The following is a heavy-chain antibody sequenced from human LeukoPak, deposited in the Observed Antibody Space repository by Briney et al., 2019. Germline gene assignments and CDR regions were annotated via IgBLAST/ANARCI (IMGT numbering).Heavy chain of an antibody. D-gene: IGHD3-9*01. CDR1: GGSISSYY. V-gene: IGHV4-34*01. CDR3: ARGLTGYYMWNY. CDR2: INHSGST. J-gene: IGHJ4*02. Sequence: SETLSLTCTASGGSISSYYWSWIRQAPGKGLEWIGEINHSGSTNYNPSLKSRVTISVDTSKNQFSLKLSSVTAADTAVYYCARGLTGYYMWNYWGQGTLVTVSS.